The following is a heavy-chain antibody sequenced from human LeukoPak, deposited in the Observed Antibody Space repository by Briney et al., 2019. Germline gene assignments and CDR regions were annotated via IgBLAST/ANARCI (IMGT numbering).Heavy chain of an antibody. CDR3: ARESSSGWYRAFDI. CDR2: ISYDGSNK. V-gene: IGHV3-30-3*01. J-gene: IGHJ3*02. CDR1: GFTFSSYA. Sequence: GGSLRLSCAASGFTFSSYAMHWVRQAPGKGLEWVAVISYDGSNKYYADSVKGRFTISRDNSKNTLYLQMNSLRAEDTAVYYCARESSSGWYRAFDIWGQGTMVTVSS. D-gene: IGHD6-19*01.